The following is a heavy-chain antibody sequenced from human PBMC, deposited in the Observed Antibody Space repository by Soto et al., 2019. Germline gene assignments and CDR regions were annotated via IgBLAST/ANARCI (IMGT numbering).Heavy chain of an antibody. J-gene: IGHJ6*02. D-gene: IGHD6-19*01. V-gene: IGHV3-30*18. CDR1: GFTFSSYG. CDR3: AKALGIAVAGPPYYSYYGMDV. CDR2: ISYDGSNK. Sequence: PGGSLRLSCAASGFTFSSYGMHWVRQAPGKGLEWVAVISYDGSNKYYADSVKGRFTISRDNSKNTLYLQMNSLRAEDTAVYYCAKALGIAVAGPPYYSYYGMDVGGQGPTVNV.